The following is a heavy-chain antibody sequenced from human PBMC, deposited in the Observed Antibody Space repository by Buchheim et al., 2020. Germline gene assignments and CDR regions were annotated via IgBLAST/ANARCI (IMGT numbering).Heavy chain of an antibody. CDR3: KGAEGSEY. D-gene: IGHD1-14*01. CDR1: GGSLSSSDW. V-gene: IGHV4-4*02. J-gene: IGHJ4*02. CDR2: ISHSGSA. Sequence: QVQLQESGPGLVKPSGTLSLTCGVSGGSLSSSDWWSWVRQSPGKGLEWIGEISHSGSANYNPSLESRVTISLDKANNQVSLKLSSVTAADTAVYYCKGAEGSEYWGQGSL.